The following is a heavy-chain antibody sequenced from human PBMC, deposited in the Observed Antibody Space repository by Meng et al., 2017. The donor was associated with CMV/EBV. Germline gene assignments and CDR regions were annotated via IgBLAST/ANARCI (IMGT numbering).Heavy chain of an antibody. CDR1: GFTFSSYW. V-gene: IGHV3-7*01. CDR3: ARDGDGSGSYVGMDV. D-gene: IGHD3-10*01. CDR2: IKQDGSEK. Sequence: GESLKISCAASGFTFSSYWMSWVRQAPGKGLEWVANIKQDGSEKYYVDSVKGRFTISRDNAKNSLYLQMNSLRAEDTAVYYCARDGDGSGSYVGMDVWGQETTVTVSS. J-gene: IGHJ6*02.